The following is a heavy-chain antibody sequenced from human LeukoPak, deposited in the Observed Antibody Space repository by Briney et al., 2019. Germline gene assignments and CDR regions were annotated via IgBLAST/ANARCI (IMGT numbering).Heavy chain of an antibody. D-gene: IGHD3-9*01. CDR3: ARSIGLTGGGVDV. CDR1: GFTFSDYN. V-gene: IGHV3-11*01. Sequence: GGSLRLSCAASGFTFSDYNMNWVRQAAGQGLEWVSYITNGGSTIHHADSVKGRFTISRDNAKKTLYLQMNSLRAEDTAVYYCARSIGLTGGGVDVWGQGTTVTVSS. J-gene: IGHJ6*02. CDR2: ITNGGSTI.